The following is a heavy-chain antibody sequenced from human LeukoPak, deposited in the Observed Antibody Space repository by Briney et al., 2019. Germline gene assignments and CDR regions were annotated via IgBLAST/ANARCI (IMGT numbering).Heavy chain of an antibody. CDR3: ARAPDPDVYFDY. V-gene: IGHV4-59*01. CDR1: GGSISSYY. J-gene: IGHJ4*02. CDR2: IYYSGST. Sequence: SETLSLTCTVSGGSISSYYWSWIRQPPGKGLEWIGYIYYSGSTNYNPSLKSRVTISVDTSKNQFPLKLSSVTAADTAVYYCARAPDPDVYFDYWGQGTLVTVSS.